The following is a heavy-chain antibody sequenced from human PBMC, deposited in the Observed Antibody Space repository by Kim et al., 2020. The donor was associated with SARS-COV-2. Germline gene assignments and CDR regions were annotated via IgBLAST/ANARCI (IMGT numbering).Heavy chain of an antibody. J-gene: IGHJ4*02. CDR2: ISYDGSNK. Sequence: GGSLRLSCAASGFTFSSYAMHWVRQAPGKGLEWVAVISYDGSNKYYVDSVKGRFTISRDNSKNTLYLQMNSLRAEDTAVYYCARDETVSRLLWFRKDFDYWGQGTLVTVSS. V-gene: IGHV3-30*04. D-gene: IGHD3-10*01. CDR3: ARDETVSRLLWFRKDFDY. CDR1: GFTFSSYA.